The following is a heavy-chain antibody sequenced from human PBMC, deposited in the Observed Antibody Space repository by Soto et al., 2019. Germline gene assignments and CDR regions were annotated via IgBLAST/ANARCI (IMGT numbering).Heavy chain of an antibody. J-gene: IGHJ4*02. V-gene: IGHV3-33*01. CDR2: IQYDGNTK. CDR3: AREAGTRQLGEFDC. Sequence: QVQLVESGGSVVQPGRSLRLSCAASGFNFNIYGLHWVRQAPGKGLEWVAFIQYDGNTKYYADSVKGRFTISRENSKNTLYLQINSLRVEDTATYYCAREAGTRQLGEFDCWGQGTLVTVSS. D-gene: IGHD6-13*01. CDR1: GFNFNIYG.